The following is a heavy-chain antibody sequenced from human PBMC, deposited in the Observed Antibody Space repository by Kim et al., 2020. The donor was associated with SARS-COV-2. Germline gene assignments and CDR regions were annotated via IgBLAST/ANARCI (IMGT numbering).Heavy chain of an antibody. CDR2: IDPSDSYT. CDR1: GYSFSSYW. V-gene: IGHV5-10-1*01. D-gene: IGHD3-10*01. Sequence: GESLKISCKGSGYSFSSYWITWVRQMPGKGLEWMGRIDPSDSYTNYSPSFQGHVTISTDKSISTAYLQWSSLKASDTAMYYCARRENYGSGSHSDYWTREPWSPSPQ. J-gene: IGHJ4*02. CDR3: ARRENYGSGSHSDY.